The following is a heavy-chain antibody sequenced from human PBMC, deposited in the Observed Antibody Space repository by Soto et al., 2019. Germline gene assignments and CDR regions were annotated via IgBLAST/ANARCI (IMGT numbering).Heavy chain of an antibody. Sequence: GGSLRLSCAASGFTFSSYWMSWVRQAPGKGLEWVAVIWYDGSNKYYADSVKGRFTISRDNSKNTLYLQMNSLRAEDTAVYYCARDLVPHWPVVVVPAAVAYWGQGTLVTVSS. CDR3: ARDLVPHWPVVVVPAAVAY. CDR1: GFTFSSYW. CDR2: IWYDGSNK. V-gene: IGHV3-33*08. J-gene: IGHJ4*02. D-gene: IGHD2-2*01.